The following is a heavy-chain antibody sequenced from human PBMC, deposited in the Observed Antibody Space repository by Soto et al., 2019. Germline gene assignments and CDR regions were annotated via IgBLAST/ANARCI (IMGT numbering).Heavy chain of an antibody. CDR1: GGTFSSYA. D-gene: IGHD5-18*01. J-gene: IGHJ4*02. V-gene: IGHV1-69*13. Sequence: GASVKVSCKASGGTFSSYAISWVRQAPGQGLEWMGGIIPIFGTANYAQKFQGRVTITADESTSTAYMELSSLRSEDTAVYYCARSRGYSYGILFDYWGQGTLVTVSS. CDR2: IIPIFGTA. CDR3: ARSRGYSYGILFDY.